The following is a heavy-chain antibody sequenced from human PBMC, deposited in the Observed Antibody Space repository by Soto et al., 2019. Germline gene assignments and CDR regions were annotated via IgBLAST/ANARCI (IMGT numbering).Heavy chain of an antibody. CDR3: ARDLEVAVAGLYYFDY. CDR2: INAGNGNT. V-gene: IGHV1-3*01. CDR1: GYTFTSYA. J-gene: IGHJ4*02. D-gene: IGHD6-19*01. Sequence: ASVKVSCKASGYTFTSYAMHWVRQAPGQRLEWMGWINAGNGNTKYSQKFQGRVTITRDTSASTAYMELSSLRSEDTAVYYCARDLEVAVAGLYYFDYWGQGTLVTVSS.